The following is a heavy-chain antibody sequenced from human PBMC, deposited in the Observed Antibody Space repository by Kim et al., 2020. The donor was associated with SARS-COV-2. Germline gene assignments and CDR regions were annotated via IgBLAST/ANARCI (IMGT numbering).Heavy chain of an antibody. CDR2: INPSGGST. Sequence: ASVKVSCKASGYTFTSYYMHWVRQAPGQGLEWMGIINPSGGSTSYAQKFQGRVTMTRDTSTSTVYMEVSSLRSEDTAVYYCARGGYCSGGSCYSHKYYYYGMDVWGQGTTVTVSS. D-gene: IGHD2-15*01. CDR1: GYTFTSYY. CDR3: ARGGYCSGGSCYSHKYYYYGMDV. V-gene: IGHV1-46*01. J-gene: IGHJ6*02.